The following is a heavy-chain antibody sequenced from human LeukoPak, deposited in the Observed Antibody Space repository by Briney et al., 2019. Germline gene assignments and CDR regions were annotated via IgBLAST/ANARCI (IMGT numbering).Heavy chain of an antibody. J-gene: IGHJ4*02. Sequence: SSETLSLTCAVYGGSFSGYYWSWIRQPPGEGLEWIGEINHSGSTNYNPSLKSRVTISVDTSKNQFSLKLSSVTAADTAVYYCAGGDLRYFDWFFDYWGQGTLVTVSS. V-gene: IGHV4-34*01. D-gene: IGHD3-9*01. CDR1: GGSFSGYY. CDR3: AGGDLRYFDWFFDY. CDR2: INHSGST.